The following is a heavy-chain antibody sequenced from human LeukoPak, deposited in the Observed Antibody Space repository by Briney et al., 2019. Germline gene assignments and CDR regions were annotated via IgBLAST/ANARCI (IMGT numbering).Heavy chain of an antibody. Sequence: SETLSLTCAVYGGSFSGYYWSWIRQPPGKGLEWIGEINHSGSTNYNPSLKSRVTISVDTSKNQFSLKLSSVTAADTAVYYCASRKGYCSSTSCYALFAFDIWGQGTMVTVSS. CDR1: GGSFSGYY. D-gene: IGHD2-2*01. V-gene: IGHV4-34*01. CDR3: ASRKGYCSSTSCYALFAFDI. CDR2: INHSGST. J-gene: IGHJ3*02.